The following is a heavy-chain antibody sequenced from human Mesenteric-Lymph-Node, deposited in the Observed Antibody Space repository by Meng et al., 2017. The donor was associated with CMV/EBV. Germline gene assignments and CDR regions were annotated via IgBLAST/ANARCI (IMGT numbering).Heavy chain of an antibody. CDR3: AKSRSSTPGIVDD. D-gene: IGHD2/OR15-2a*01. J-gene: IGHJ4*02. V-gene: IGHV4-61*08. CDR2: IYGTGIT. Sequence: QGHLQRSGPGLVKPSETLSLTCIVSGVSVTSGAYHWSWIRQSPGKGLEWIGYIYGTGITIYNPSLKSRVTILLETSKNQFSLKLNSVTTADTAVYYCAKSRSSTPGIVDDWGQGTLVTVSS. CDR1: GVSVTSGAYH.